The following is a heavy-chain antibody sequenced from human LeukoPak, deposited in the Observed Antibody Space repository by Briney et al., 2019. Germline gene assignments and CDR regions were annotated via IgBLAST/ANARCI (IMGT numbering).Heavy chain of an antibody. Sequence: GGSLRLSCAASGFTFRNYAMTWVRQAPGKGLDWVALIGARDGRTYYADPVKGRFTISRDNSKNTLYLQMNSLRAEDTAVYYCARDNMFSSGWFYFDYWGQGTLVTVSS. CDR1: GFTFRNYA. V-gene: IGHV3-23*01. D-gene: IGHD6-19*01. CDR2: IGARDGRT. J-gene: IGHJ4*02. CDR3: ARDNMFSSGWFYFDY.